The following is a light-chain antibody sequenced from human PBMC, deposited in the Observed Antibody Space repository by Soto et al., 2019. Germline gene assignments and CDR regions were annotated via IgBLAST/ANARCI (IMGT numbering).Light chain of an antibody. CDR3: QQYHNYPLT. CDR2: KAS. Sequence: DIQMTRSPSTLSASVGDRVTITCRASQSITSWLAWYQQKPGKAPKLLIYKASSLESGVPSRFSGSGSGTEFTLTISSLQPDDFATYYCQQYHNYPLTFGGGTKVEIK. J-gene: IGKJ4*01. V-gene: IGKV1-5*03. CDR1: QSITSW.